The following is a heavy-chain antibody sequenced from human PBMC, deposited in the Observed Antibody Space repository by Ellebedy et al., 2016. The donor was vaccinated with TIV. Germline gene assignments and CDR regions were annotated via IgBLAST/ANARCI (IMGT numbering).Heavy chain of an antibody. CDR3: AIDRIVGATSYGF. J-gene: IGHJ4*02. V-gene: IGHV3-21*06. CDR2: IGGTSSYM. Sequence: PGGSLRLSCAASGFTFSSYNMHWVRQAPGKGLEWVSSIGGTSSYMYYADSVRGRFTISRDNAKNSLYLQMNSLRVEDTAVYYCAIDRIVGATSYGFWGQGALVTVSS. D-gene: IGHD1-26*01. CDR1: GFTFSSYN.